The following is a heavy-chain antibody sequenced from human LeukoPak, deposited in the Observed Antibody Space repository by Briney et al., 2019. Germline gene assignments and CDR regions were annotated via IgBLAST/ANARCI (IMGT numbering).Heavy chain of an antibody. J-gene: IGHJ4*02. CDR1: GGSINNYY. CDR2: IYHDGST. D-gene: IGHD5-18*01. Sequence: SETPSLTCTVSGGSINNYYWSWIRQPAEKGLEWIGEIYHDGSTNYNPSLKSRVTISMDKSKNQLSLKLNFVTAADTAVYYCARDRGGYTYSHDYWGQGTLVTVSS. CDR3: ARDRGGYTYSHDY. V-gene: IGHV4-59*12.